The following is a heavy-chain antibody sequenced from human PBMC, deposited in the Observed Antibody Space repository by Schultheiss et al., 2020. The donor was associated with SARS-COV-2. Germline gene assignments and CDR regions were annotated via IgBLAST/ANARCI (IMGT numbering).Heavy chain of an antibody. CDR2: MNPNSGNT. CDR3: ARGAKHYYYDSSGGTGFDY. CDR1: GYTFTSYG. D-gene: IGHD3-22*01. Sequence: ASVKVSCKASGYTFTSYGISWVRQAPGQGLEWMGWMNPNSGNTGYAQKFQGRVTITRNTSISTAYMELSSLRSEDTAVYYCARGAKHYYYDSSGGTGFDYWGQGTLVTVSS. V-gene: IGHV1-8*03. J-gene: IGHJ4*02.